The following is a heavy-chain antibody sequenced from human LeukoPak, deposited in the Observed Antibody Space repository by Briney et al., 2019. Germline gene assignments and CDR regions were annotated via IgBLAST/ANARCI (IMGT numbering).Heavy chain of an antibody. CDR2: IYYSGST. V-gene: IGHV4-59*01. Sequence: SETLSLTCTVSGGSISSYYWSWIRQPPGKGLEWIGYIYYSGSTNYNPSLKSRVTISVDTSKNQFSLKLSSVTAADTAVYYCARDRGYPTVEMGSGYYYGMDVWGQGTTVTVSS. CDR1: GGSISSYY. D-gene: IGHD5-24*01. CDR3: ARDRGYPTVEMGSGYYYGMDV. J-gene: IGHJ6*02.